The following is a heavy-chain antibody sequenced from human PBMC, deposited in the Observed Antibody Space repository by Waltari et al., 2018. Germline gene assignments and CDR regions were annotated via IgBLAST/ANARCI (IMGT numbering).Heavy chain of an antibody. CDR3: ARGYRYDSSERFYLDY. CDR2: FIPLSGSQ. J-gene: IGHJ4*02. CDR1: GLSIRGYT. D-gene: IGHD3-16*02. Sequence: QVQLAQSGAEVKSPGSSVTISCKASGLSIRGYTSSWVRQAPGKGLEWMGGFIPLSGSQIYTQKFQGRLTITADGSTRTTVMQLTNLRYEDTAVYFCARGYRYDSSERFYLDYWGQGTPVIVSS. V-gene: IGHV1-69*12.